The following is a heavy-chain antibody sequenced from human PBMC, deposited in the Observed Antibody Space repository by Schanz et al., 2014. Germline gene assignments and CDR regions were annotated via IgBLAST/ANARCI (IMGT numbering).Heavy chain of an antibody. CDR3: ARDFSAYVGNYFDY. CDR2: INGYNGHT. J-gene: IGHJ4*02. CDR1: GYTFSSYG. V-gene: IGHV1-18*01. Sequence: VQLVQSGAEVKKPGASVKVSCKASGYTFSSYGITWVRQAPGQGLEWMGWINGYNGHTLYAQKFQGRVTMTTDTSTSTSYMELTSLRFDDTAVYYCARDFSAYVGNYFDYWGQRTLVTVSS. D-gene: IGHD5-12*01.